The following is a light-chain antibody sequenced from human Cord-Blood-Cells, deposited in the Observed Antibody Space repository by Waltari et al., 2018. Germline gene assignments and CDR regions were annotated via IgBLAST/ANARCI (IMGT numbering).Light chain of an antibody. CDR1: SSDVGGCNY. CDR2: GVS. Sequence: QSALTQPPSASGSPGQPVSISCTGTSSDVGGCNYVSWYQQHPGKAPKRMIYGVSKRPSGVPDRFSGSKSGNTASLTVSGLQAEDEADYYCSSYAGSNNLVFGGGTKLTVL. J-gene: IGLJ3*02. V-gene: IGLV2-8*01. CDR3: SSYAGSNNLV.